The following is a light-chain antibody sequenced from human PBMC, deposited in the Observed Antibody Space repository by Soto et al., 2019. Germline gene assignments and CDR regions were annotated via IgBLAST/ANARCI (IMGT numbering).Light chain of an antibody. CDR2: DAS. J-gene: IGKJ5*01. Sequence: DIQMTQSPSSLSASVGDRVTITCRASRSISSYLNWYQQKPGKAPKLLIYDASNLETGVPSRFSGSGSGTDFTFTISSLQPEDFATYYCQQYDHLPITFGQGTRLEIK. CDR3: QQYDHLPIT. V-gene: IGKV1-33*01. CDR1: RSISSY.